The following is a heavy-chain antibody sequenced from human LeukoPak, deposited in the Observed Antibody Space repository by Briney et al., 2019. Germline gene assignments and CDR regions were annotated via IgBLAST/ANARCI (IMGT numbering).Heavy chain of an antibody. Sequence: SETLSLTCTISDVSISSYYWNWIRQSPGKGLEWTGHIHYSGSTHYNPSLQSRVSISIDTSKNHFSLKLRSVTAVDTAVYYCARWGHFDTSGYFVVDYWGQGTLVTVSS. J-gene: IGHJ4*02. V-gene: IGHV4-59*01. CDR2: IHYSGST. D-gene: IGHD3-22*01. CDR3: ARWGHFDTSGYFVVDY. CDR1: DVSISSYY.